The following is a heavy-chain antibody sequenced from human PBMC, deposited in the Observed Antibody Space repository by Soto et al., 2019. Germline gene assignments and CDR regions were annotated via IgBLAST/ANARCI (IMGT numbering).Heavy chain of an antibody. D-gene: IGHD6-13*01. J-gene: IGHJ4*02. V-gene: IGHV3-30-3*01. CDR2: ISDDGSNK. CDR3: ARDRFASSWSYFDY. CDR1: EFTFSNHA. Sequence: GRSMRLPYTASEFTFSNHALHCVRQAPGKGLEWVAVISDDGSNKYYADSVKGRFTISRDNSKNTLYLQMNSLRAEDTAVYYCARDRFASSWSYFDYWGQGTPVTVSS.